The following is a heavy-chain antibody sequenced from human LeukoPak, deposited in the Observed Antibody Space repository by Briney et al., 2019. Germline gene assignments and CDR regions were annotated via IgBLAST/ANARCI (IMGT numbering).Heavy chain of an antibody. J-gene: IGHJ4*02. Sequence: GGSLRLSCAASGFTFGTYAMSWVRQAPGRGLEWISAISGSGGSTYYADSVKGRFTISRDNAKNSLYLQMNSLRAEDTAVYYCARGAYYYEDWGQGTLVTVSS. CDR2: ISGSGGST. D-gene: IGHD3-22*01. CDR3: ARGAYYYED. CDR1: GFTFGTYA. V-gene: IGHV3-23*01.